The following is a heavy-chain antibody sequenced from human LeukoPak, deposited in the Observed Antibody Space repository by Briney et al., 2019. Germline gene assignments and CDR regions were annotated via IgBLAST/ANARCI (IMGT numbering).Heavy chain of an antibody. V-gene: IGHV4-59*12. CDR1: GGSISSYY. Sequence: PSETLSLTCTDSGGSISSYYWSWIRQPPGKGLEWIGYIYYSGSTNYNTSLKSRVTMSVDTSKNQFSLKLSSVTAADTAVYYCARNHHDFGAKGAFNIGGQGKRATVSS. J-gene: IGHJ3*02. CDR2: IYYSGST. D-gene: IGHD3-3*01. CDR3: ARNHHDFGAKGAFNI.